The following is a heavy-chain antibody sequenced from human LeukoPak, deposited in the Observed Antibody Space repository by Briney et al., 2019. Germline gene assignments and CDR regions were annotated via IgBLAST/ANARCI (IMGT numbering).Heavy chain of an antibody. J-gene: IGHJ4*02. Sequence: ASVKVSCKASGYTFTGYYMHWVRQAPGQGLEWMGWINPNSGGTNYAQKFQGRVTMTRDTSISTAYMELSRLRSDDTAVYYCARDPITAAGTEFDYWGQGTLVTVSS. CDR1: GYTFTGYY. V-gene: IGHV1-2*02. CDR3: ARDPITAAGTEFDY. CDR2: INPNSGGT. D-gene: IGHD6-13*01.